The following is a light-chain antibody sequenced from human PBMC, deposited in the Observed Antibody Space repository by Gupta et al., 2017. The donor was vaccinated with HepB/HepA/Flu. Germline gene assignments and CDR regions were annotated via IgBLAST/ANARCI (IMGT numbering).Light chain of an antibody. V-gene: IGLV5-37*01. J-gene: IGLJ3*02. CDR1: SDINVGTYN. Sequence: QPVLTQPPSSSASPGESARLTCTLPSDINVGTYNIYWYQQKPGSPPRYLLFYYSDSDKGQGSGVPSRFSGSKYASTNTVILLRAGLQAEDEYYYYCMIWTTSVWVFGGGTKLTVL. CDR3: MIWTTSVWV. CDR2: YYSDSDK.